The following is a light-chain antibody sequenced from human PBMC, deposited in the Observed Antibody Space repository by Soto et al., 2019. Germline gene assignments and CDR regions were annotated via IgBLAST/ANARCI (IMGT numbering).Light chain of an antibody. J-gene: IGLJ2*01. Sequence: QSVLTQPPSVSGAPGQRVTISCTGSSSNIGAGYDVHWYQQFPGTTPKFLIYGNTNRPSGVPDRFSASKSGTSASLDITGIQAEDEAEYFCQSYDSSLTVVFGGGTQLTVL. CDR2: GNT. CDR3: QSYDSSLTVV. CDR1: SSNIGAGYD. V-gene: IGLV1-40*01.